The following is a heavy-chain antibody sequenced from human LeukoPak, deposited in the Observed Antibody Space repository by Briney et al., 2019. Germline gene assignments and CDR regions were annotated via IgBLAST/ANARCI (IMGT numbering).Heavy chain of an antibody. CDR1: RFAFHNYA. V-gene: IGHV3-23*01. J-gene: IGHJ3*01. Sequence: GGSLRLSCAASRFAFHNYAMTWIRQAPERGLEWVSSISVDGGDIKYTDSAKGRFTISRDNPKGTLYLQMDSLRVEDTAVYYCGKDPNGNFIGAFDFWGQGTMVTVSS. CDR3: GKDPNGNFIGAFDF. CDR2: ISVDGGDI. D-gene: IGHD4-23*01.